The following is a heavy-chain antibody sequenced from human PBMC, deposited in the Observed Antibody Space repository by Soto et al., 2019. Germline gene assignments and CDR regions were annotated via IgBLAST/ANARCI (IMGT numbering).Heavy chain of an antibody. J-gene: IGHJ6*02. D-gene: IGHD1-1*01. CDR2: IWYDGSNK. CDR3: ARELERALHYYYYGMDV. Sequence: QVQLVESGGGVVQPGRSLRLSCAASGFTFSSYGMHWVRQAPGKGLAWVAVIWYDGSNKYYADSVKGRFTISRDNSQNPLYLQMNSLRAEDTAVYYCARELERALHYYYYGMDVWGQGTTVTVSS. CDR1: GFTFSSYG. V-gene: IGHV3-33*01.